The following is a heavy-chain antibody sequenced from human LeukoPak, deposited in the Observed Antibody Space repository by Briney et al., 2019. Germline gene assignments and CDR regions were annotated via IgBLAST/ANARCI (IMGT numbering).Heavy chain of an antibody. D-gene: IGHD3-22*01. CDR1: GFTFSSYA. J-gene: IGHJ4*02. V-gene: IGHV3-23*01. CDR2: ISGSGGST. CDR3: AKGGYGSSGYYYWGFVY. Sequence: GGSLRLSCAASGFTFSSYAMSWARQAPGKGLEWVSAISGSGGSTYYADSVKGRFTISRDNSKNTLYLQMNSLRAEDTAVYYCAKGGYGSSGYYYWGFVYWGQGTLVTVSS.